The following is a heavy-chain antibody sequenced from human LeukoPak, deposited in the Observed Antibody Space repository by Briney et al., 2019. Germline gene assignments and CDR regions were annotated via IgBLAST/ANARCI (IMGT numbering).Heavy chain of an antibody. Sequence: SETLSLTCTVSGGSISSYCWSWIRQPPGKGLEWIGYIFYSGSTNYIPSLKSRVTISVDTSKNQFSLKLSSVTAADTAVYYCARARPGYCSSTSCYGPLYYYYYMDVWGKGTTVTVSS. D-gene: IGHD2-2*01. CDR3: ARARPGYCSSTSCYGPLYYYYYMDV. CDR1: GGSISSYC. CDR2: IFYSGST. V-gene: IGHV4-59*01. J-gene: IGHJ6*03.